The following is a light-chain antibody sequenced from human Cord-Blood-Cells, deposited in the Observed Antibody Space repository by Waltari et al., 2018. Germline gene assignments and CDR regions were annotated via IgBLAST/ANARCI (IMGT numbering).Light chain of an antibody. V-gene: IGLV2-23*03. CDR3: CSYAGSSTFEWV. Sequence: QSALTQPASVSGSPGQSITISCTGTRRDVGSYNLVSWYQQHPGKAPKLMIYEGSKRPSGVSNRFSGSKSGNTASLTISGLQAEDEADYYCCSYAGSSTFEWVFGGGTKLTVL. CDR1: RRDVGSYNL. CDR2: EGS. J-gene: IGLJ3*02.